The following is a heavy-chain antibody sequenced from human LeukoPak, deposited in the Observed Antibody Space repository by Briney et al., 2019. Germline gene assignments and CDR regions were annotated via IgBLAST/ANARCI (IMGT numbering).Heavy chain of an antibody. J-gene: IGHJ4*02. V-gene: IGHV1-2*02. CDR2: INPNSGET. CDR1: GYTFTDYY. CDR3: ARDRDYSNTEKGFDY. D-gene: IGHD4-11*01. Sequence: ASVKVSCKTSGYTFTDYYIHWVRQAPGQGLEWMGWINPNSGETNSAQKFQGRVTMTGDTSISTAYMELRRVTSDDTAVYYCARDRDYSNTEKGFDYWGQGTLVTVSS.